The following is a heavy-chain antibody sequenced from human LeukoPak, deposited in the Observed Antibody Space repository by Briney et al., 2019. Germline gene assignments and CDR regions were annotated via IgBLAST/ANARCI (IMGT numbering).Heavy chain of an antibody. V-gene: IGHV4-34*01. D-gene: IGHD3-10*01. Sequence: KPSETPSLTCAVYGGSFSGYYWSWIRQPPGKGLEWIGEINHSGSTNYNPSLKSRVTISVDTSKNQFSLKLSSVTAADTAVYYCARVRGLLLWFGELLYPNWFDPWGQGTLVTVSS. J-gene: IGHJ5*02. CDR2: INHSGST. CDR1: GGSFSGYY. CDR3: ARVRGLLLWFGELLYPNWFDP.